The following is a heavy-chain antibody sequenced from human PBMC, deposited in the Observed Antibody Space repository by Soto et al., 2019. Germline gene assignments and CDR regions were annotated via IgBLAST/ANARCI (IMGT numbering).Heavy chain of an antibody. V-gene: IGHV1-69*01. D-gene: IGHD6-6*01. J-gene: IGHJ4*02. CDR2: IIPIFGTA. Sequence: VKVSCKASGGTFSSYAISWVRQAPGQGLEWMGGIIPIFGTANYAQKFQGRVTITADESTSTAYMELSSLRSEDTAVYYCARNPYSSSHRLDYWGQGTLVTVSS. CDR1: GGTFSSYA. CDR3: ARNPYSSSHRLDY.